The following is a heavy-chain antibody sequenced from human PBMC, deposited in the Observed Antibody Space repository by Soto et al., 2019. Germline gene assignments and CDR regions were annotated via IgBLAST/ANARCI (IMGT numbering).Heavy chain of an antibody. J-gene: IGHJ3*02. CDR3: AKVVSYDSSGYAFDI. D-gene: IGHD3-22*01. V-gene: IGHV3-30*18. CDR2: ISYDGSNK. Sequence: GGSLRLSCAASGFTFNSYGVHGVRQAPGKGLEWVAVISYDGSNKYYADSVKGRFTISRDNSKNTLYLQMNSLRAEDTAVSYCAKVVSYDSSGYAFDIWGQGTMVTVSS. CDR1: GFTFNSYG.